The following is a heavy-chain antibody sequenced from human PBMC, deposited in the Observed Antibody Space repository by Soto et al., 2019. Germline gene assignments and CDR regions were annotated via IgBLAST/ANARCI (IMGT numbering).Heavy chain of an antibody. CDR3: AREDDGGDRDYYGLDV. V-gene: IGHV4-30-4*01. D-gene: IGHD2-21*02. CDR2: VHYSGSV. Sequence: SETLSLTCTVSGGSISFDHYHWTWIRQPPGKGLEWIGYVHYSGSVLYNPSLQSRVSISVDTSKNQFSLKLSSVTAADTTVYFCAREDDGGDRDYYGLDVWGKGTTVTVSS. CDR1: GGSISFDHYH. J-gene: IGHJ6*04.